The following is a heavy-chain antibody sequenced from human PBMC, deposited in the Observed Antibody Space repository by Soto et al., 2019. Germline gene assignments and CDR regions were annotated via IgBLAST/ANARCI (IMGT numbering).Heavy chain of an antibody. V-gene: IGHV4-39*01. J-gene: IGHJ4*02. CDR2: IYYSGST. D-gene: IGHD3-22*01. Sequence: SETLSLTCTVSGGSISSSSYYWGWIRQPPGKGLEWIGSIYYSGSTYYNPSLKSRVTISVDTSKNQFSLKLSSVTAADTAVYYCARHPNSYYYDSSGWFDYWGQGTLVTVSS. CDR3: ARHPNSYYYDSSGWFDY. CDR1: GGSISSSSYY.